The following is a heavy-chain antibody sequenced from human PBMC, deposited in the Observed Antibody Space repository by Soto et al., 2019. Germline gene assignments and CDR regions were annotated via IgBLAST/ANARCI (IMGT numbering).Heavy chain of an antibody. Sequence: QVQLVESGGGVVQPGRSLRLSCAASGFTFSSYAMHWVRQAPGKGLEWVAVISYDGSNKYYADSVKGRFTISRDNSKNTLYLQMNSLRAEGTAVYYCAKVPLPMSTTLWFDYWCQGTLVTVSS. CDR3: AKVPLPMSTTLWFDY. J-gene: IGHJ4*02. D-gene: IGHD2-2*01. V-gene: IGHV3-30-3*01. CDR2: ISYDGSNK. CDR1: GFTFSSYA.